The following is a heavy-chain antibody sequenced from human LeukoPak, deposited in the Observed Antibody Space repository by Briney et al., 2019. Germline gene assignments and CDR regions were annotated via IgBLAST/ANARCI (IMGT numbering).Heavy chain of an antibody. V-gene: IGHV4-34*01. Sequence: SETLSLTCAVYGGSFSGYYRSWIRQPPGKGLEWIGEINHSGSTNYNPSLKSRVTISVDTSKNQFSLQLSSVTAADTAVYYCARGPPDWDSSGYYPTLDYWGQGTLVTVSS. D-gene: IGHD3-22*01. CDR2: INHSGST. CDR1: GGSFSGYY. CDR3: ARGPPDWDSSGYYPTLDY. J-gene: IGHJ4*02.